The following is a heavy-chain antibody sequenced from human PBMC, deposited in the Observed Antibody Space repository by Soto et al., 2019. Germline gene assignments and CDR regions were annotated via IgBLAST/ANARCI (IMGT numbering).Heavy chain of an antibody. V-gene: IGHV5-51*01. CDR3: ASQTGKISTGGNFGLAFDI. CDR1: GYSFTSYW. J-gene: IGHJ3*02. D-gene: IGHD2-8*02. CDR2: IYPGDSDT. Sequence: GESLKISCRGSGYSFTSYWIGWVRQMPGKGLEWMGIIYPGDSDTRYSPSFQGQVTISADKSISTAYLQWSSLKASDTAMYYCASQTGKISTGGNFGLAFDIWGQGTMVTVS.